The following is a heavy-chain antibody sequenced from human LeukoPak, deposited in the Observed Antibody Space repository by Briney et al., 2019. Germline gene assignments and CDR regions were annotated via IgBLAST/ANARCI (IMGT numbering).Heavy chain of an antibody. V-gene: IGHV4-59*01. J-gene: IGHJ3*02. D-gene: IGHD3-22*01. CDR1: GGSIRGYY. Sequence: SETLSLTCTVSGGSIRGYYWSWIRQPPGKGLEWIGYIYYSGSTKYNPSLTSRATISVDTSRNQFSPKLSSVTAADTAVYYCARGGLENGYHSNDGFDIWGQGTMVTVSS. CDR3: ARGGLENGYHSNDGFDI. CDR2: IYYSGST.